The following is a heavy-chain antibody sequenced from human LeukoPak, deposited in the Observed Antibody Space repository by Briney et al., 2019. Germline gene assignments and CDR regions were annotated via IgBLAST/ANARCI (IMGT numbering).Heavy chain of an antibody. CDR2: IRFDASNQ. CDR1: GFTFSSYG. D-gene: IGHD4-23*01. J-gene: IGHJ6*03. V-gene: IGHV3-30*02. Sequence: GGSLRLSWAASGFTFSSYGMHWVRQSPGEGLEWVAFIRFDASNQYYADSLKGRFTISRDNSKNTLYLRMNSLRAEDTAVYYCAKGPAYGGNDYYYYFYMDVWGKGTTVTISS. CDR3: AKGPAYGGNDYYYYFYMDV.